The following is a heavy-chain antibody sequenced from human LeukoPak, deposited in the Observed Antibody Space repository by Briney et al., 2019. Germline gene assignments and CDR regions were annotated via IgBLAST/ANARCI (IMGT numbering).Heavy chain of an antibody. V-gene: IGHV1-18*01. J-gene: IGHJ3*02. Sequence: GSITAYIGNTNYAQNLQGRVTMTTDTSTSTAYMELRSLRSDDTAVYYCAREAMIPWGAFDIWGQGTMVTVXS. D-gene: IGHD3-22*01. CDR3: AREAMIPWGAFDI. CDR2: ITAYIGNT.